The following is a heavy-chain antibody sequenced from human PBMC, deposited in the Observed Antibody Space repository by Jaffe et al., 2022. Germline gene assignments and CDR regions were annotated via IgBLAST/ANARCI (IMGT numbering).Heavy chain of an antibody. Sequence: QVQLQESGPGLVKPSETLSLTCAVSGYSISSGYYWGWIRQPPGKGLEWIGSIYHSGSTYYNPSLKSRVTISVDTSKNQFSLKLSSVTAADTAVYYCARGGYCGGDCYSGAEYFQHWGQGTLVTVSS. J-gene: IGHJ1*01. CDR2: IYHSGST. CDR3: ARGGYCGGDCYSGAEYFQH. D-gene: IGHD2-21*02. CDR1: GYSISSGYY. V-gene: IGHV4-38-2*01.